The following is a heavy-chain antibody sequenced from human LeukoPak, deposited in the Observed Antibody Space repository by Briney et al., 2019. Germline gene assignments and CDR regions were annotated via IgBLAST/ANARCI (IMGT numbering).Heavy chain of an antibody. CDR1: GFTFSSYA. CDR3: AKERRIVVVSPNYFDY. Sequence: GGSLRLSCAASGFTFSSYAMSWVRQAPGKGLEWVSAISGSGGSTYYADSVKGRFTISRDNSKNTLYLQMNSLRAEDTAVYYCAKERRIVVVSPNYFDYWGQGTLVTVSS. D-gene: IGHD3-22*01. J-gene: IGHJ4*02. CDR2: ISGSGGST. V-gene: IGHV3-23*01.